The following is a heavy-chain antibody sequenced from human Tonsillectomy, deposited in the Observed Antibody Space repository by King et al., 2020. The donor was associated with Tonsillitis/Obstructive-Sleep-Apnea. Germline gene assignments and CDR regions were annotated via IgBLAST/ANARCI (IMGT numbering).Heavy chain of an antibody. V-gene: IGHV4-39*01. J-gene: IGHJ3*01. CDR2: IYYSGAT. CDR3: RSICVDTGIAVSGRHDYAFDY. Sequence: QLQESGPGLVKTSETLSLTCTVSGASISSSSNFWGWIRQPPGKGLGWIGSIYYSGATYYNPSLKSRATISVDTYKNQFSPKVNTMTAEDTAVYYCRSICVDTGIAVSGRHDYAFDYWGQGTMVTVSS. CDR1: GASISSSSNF. D-gene: IGHD6-19*01.